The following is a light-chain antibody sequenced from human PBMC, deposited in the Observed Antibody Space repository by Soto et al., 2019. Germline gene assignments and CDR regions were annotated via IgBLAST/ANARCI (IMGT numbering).Light chain of an antibody. CDR2: GAS. V-gene: IGKV3-20*01. J-gene: IGKJ2*01. CDR3: QQYQA. Sequence: EIVLTQSPGTLSLSPGERATLSCRASQSVSSSYLGWYQQKPGQAPRLLIYGASSRATGIPDRFSGSGSGTDFTLTISRLEPEDFAVYYCQQYQAFGQGTKVDIK. CDR1: QSVSSSY.